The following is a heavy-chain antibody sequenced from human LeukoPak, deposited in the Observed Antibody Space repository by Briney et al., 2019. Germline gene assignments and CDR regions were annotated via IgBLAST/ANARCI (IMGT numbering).Heavy chain of an antibody. CDR1: GLTFDGNA. CDR3: AKGVPYGAGSYYNPKYYYYMDV. CDR2: ISGDGGST. J-gene: IGHJ6*03. Sequence: GGSLRLSCAASGLTFDGNAMYWVRQAPGKGLEWVSLISGDGGSTYYADSVKGRFTISRDNSKNSLSLQMNSLRTEDTDLYYCAKGVPYGAGSYYNPKYYYYMDVWGKGTTVTVSS. V-gene: IGHV3-43*02. D-gene: IGHD3-10*01.